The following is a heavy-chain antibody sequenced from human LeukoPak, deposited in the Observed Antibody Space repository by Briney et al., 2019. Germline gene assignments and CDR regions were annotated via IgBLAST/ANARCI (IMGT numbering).Heavy chain of an antibody. CDR2: ISAYNGST. D-gene: IGHD2-2*02. CDR3: ARDGYCSSTSCYTNYYYYGMDV. Sequence: TSVKVSCKASGYTFTSYGISWVRQAPGQGLEWMGWISAYNGSTNYAQKLQGRVTMTTDTSTSTAYMELRSLRSDDTAVYYCARDGYCSSTSCYTNYYYYGMDVWAKGPRSPSP. J-gene: IGHJ6*02. V-gene: IGHV1-18*01. CDR1: GYTFTSYG.